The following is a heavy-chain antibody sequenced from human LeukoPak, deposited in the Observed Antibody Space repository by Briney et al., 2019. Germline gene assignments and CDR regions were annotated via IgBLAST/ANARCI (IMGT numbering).Heavy chain of an antibody. CDR3: AKAGYCSSTSCPAIEVYYYGMDV. Sequence: GGYLRLSCAGSGFTCSSYAMSWVGQAPGKGLEWVSAISGSGGSTYYADSVKGRFTISRDNSKNTLYLQMNSLRAEDTAVYYCAKAGYCSSTSCPAIEVYYYGMDVWGKGTTVTVSS. D-gene: IGHD2-2*01. CDR1: GFTCSSYA. CDR2: ISGSGGST. V-gene: IGHV3-23*01. J-gene: IGHJ6*04.